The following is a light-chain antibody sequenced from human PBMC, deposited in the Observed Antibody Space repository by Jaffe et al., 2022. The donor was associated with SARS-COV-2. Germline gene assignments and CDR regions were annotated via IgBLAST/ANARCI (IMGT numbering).Light chain of an antibody. J-gene: IGKJ2*01. CDR3: QQYYSTPRT. CDR1: QSVLYSSNNQNY. CDR2: WAS. Sequence: DIVMTQSPDSLAVSLGERATINCKSSQSVLYSSNNQNYLAWYQQKPGQPPKLLIYWASTRKSGVPDRFSGSGSGTDFTLTISSLQAEDVAVYYCQQYYSTPRTFGQGTKLEIK. V-gene: IGKV4-1*01.